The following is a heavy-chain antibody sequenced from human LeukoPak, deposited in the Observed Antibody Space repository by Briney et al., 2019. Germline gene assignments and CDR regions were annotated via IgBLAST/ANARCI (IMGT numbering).Heavy chain of an antibody. CDR2: INSHGSST. J-gene: IGHJ4*02. CDR3: ANEYYYGSGSYYKSVVFDY. CDR1: GFTFSSHW. V-gene: IGHV3-74*01. Sequence: PGGSLRLSCAASGFTFSSHWMHWVRQAPGKGLVWLSRINSHGSSTNYADSVRGRFTISRNNSKNTLYLQMNSLRADDTAIYYCANEYYYGSGSYYKSVVFDYWGQGTLVTVSS. D-gene: IGHD3-10*01.